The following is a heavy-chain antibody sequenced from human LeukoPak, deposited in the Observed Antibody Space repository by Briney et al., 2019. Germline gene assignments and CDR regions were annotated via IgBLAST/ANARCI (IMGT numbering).Heavy chain of an antibody. Sequence: GGSLRLSCAASGFTFSSYAMNWVRQAPGKGPEWISYITNSGSTIYYADSVKGRFTISRDNAKNSLVLQMNSLRDEDSAVYYCARDSMSAALFDRWSQGTLITVSS. CDR3: ARDSMSAALFDR. CDR1: GFTFSSYA. V-gene: IGHV3-48*02. J-gene: IGHJ5*02. CDR2: ITNSGSTI.